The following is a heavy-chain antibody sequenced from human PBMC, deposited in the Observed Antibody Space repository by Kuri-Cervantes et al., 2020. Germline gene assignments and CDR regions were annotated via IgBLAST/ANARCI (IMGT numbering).Heavy chain of an antibody. J-gene: IGHJ4*02. D-gene: IGHD5-24*01. CDR1: GYTFTSYY. Sequence: ASVKVSCKASGYTFTSYYMHWVRQAPGQGLEWMGWINPNSGGTNYAQKFQGRVTMTRDTSISTAYMELSRLRSDDTAVYYCARSRDGYNRFLDYWGQGTLVTAPQ. CDR3: ARSRDGYNRFLDY. V-gene: IGHV1-2*02. CDR2: INPNSGGT.